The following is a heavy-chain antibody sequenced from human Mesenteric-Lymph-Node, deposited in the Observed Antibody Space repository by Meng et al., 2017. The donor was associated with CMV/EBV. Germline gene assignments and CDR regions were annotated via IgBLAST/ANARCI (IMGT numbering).Heavy chain of an antibody. V-gene: IGHV1-18*01. J-gene: IGHJ4*02. CDR3: ARDPEFDY. Sequence: KVSWKASGYTLISYGISWVRQARGQGIEWMGWIGAYKGDTNYLQKFQGRITMTTDTSTSTAYMELRRLTADDTAIYYCARDPEFDYWGQGTLVTVSS. CDR2: IGAYKGDT. CDR1: GYTLISYG. D-gene: IGHD1-14*01.